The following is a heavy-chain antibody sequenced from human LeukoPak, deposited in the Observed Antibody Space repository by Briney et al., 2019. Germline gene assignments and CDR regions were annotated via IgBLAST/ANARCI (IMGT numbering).Heavy chain of an antibody. CDR3: AKATGYLL. Sequence: PGGTLRLSCAASGFTFSSYGMRWVRQAPGKGLEWVSAISGSGGSTYYADSVKGRFTISRDNSKNTLYLQMHSLRAEDTAVYYCAKATGYLLWGQGTLVTVSS. V-gene: IGHV3-23*01. J-gene: IGHJ4*02. D-gene: IGHD1-14*01. CDR2: ISGSGGST. CDR1: GFTFSSYG.